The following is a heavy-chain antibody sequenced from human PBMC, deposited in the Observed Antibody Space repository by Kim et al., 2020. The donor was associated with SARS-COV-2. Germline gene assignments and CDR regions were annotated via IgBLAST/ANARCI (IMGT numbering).Heavy chain of an antibody. D-gene: IGHD3-22*01. V-gene: IGHV4-31*03. Sequence: SETLSLTCTVSGGSISSGGYYWSWIRQHPGKGLEWIGYIYYSGSTYYNPSLKSRVTISVDTSKNQFSLKLSSVTAADTAVYYCARDPSYDSSGYPGAFDIWGQGTMVTVSS. CDR2: IYYSGST. CDR1: GGSISSGGYY. J-gene: IGHJ3*02. CDR3: ARDPSYDSSGYPGAFDI.